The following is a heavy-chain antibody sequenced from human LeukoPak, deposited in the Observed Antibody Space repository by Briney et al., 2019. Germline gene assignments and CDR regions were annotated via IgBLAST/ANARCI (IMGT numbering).Heavy chain of an antibody. V-gene: IGHV3-7*01. CDR3: GRVRQGDADY. D-gene: IGHD1-26*01. Sequence: PGGSLRLSCAAYGFTFSSYWMTWVRQAPGKGREWVARMDLDGSAKYYMDSVKGRFTISRDNAKNSLFLQMNSLRADDTAVYYCGRVRQGDADYWGQGTLVTVSS. J-gene: IGHJ4*02. CDR2: MDLDGSAK. CDR1: GFTFSSYW.